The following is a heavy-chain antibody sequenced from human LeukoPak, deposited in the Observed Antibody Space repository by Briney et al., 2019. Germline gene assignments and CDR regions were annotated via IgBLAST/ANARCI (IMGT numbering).Heavy chain of an antibody. J-gene: IGHJ4*02. CDR1: GGSISSSSYY. D-gene: IGHD6-13*01. CDR2: IYYSGST. CDR3: ARGYSSSRNHIDY. Sequence: SETLSLTCTVSGGSISSSSYYWGWIRQPPGKGLEWIGSIYYSGSTYYNPSLKSRVTISVDTSKNQFSLKLSSVTAADTAVYYCARGYSSSRNHIDYWGQGTLVTVSS. V-gene: IGHV4-39*07.